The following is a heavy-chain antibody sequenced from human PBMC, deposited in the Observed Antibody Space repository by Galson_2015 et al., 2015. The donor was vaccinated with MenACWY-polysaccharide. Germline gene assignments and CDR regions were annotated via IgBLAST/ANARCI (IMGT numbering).Heavy chain of an antibody. V-gene: IGHV3-23*01. J-gene: IGHJ4*02. CDR3: ARGRVSGWYDW. Sequence: SLRLSCAASGFTFSSYAMSWVRQAPGKGLEWVSVISDSGRNTYYADSVKGRFTISRDNSKNTLYPQMNSLRGDDTAVYYCARGRVSGWYDWWGQGTLVTVSS. CDR1: GFTFSSYA. D-gene: IGHD6-19*01. CDR2: ISDSGRNT.